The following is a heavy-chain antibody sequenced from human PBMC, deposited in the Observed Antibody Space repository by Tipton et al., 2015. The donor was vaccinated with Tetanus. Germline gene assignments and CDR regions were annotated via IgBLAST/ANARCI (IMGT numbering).Heavy chain of an antibody. CDR2: IYYNGNT. J-gene: IGHJ3*02. CDR3: ARESWNRDAFDI. CDR1: NGSVSSSLYC. V-gene: IGHV4-39*02. D-gene: IGHD1-1*01. Sequence: TLSLTCTVSNGSVSSSLYCWAWVRQSPGRGLEWIATIYYNGNTYYNPSLKSRVTISVDTSKNQFSLKLTSVTAADTAVYYCARESWNRDAFDIWGQGTMVTVSS.